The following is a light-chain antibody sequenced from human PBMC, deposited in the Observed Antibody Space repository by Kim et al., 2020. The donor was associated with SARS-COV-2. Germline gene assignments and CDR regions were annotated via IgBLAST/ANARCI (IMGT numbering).Light chain of an antibody. V-gene: IGLV3-27*01. J-gene: IGLJ3*02. CDR1: VLTKKY. CDR3: YSAADNNLWV. Sequence: VTQGQTAGITCSGDVLTKKYARWFQQKPGQAHVLVIYKDSERPSGSRERFSGSSSGTAVTLTISGAQVEDEADYYCYSAADNNLWVFGGGTKLTVL. CDR2: KDS.